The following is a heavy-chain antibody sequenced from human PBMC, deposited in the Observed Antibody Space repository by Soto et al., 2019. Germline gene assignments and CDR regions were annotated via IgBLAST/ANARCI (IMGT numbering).Heavy chain of an antibody. CDR1: GDSISSPRHY. Sequence: SETLSLTCDVSGDSISSPRHYWGWIRQPPGKGLEWIGSVFYSGSSYYNPSLKSRVTISLDTSKNQFSLKLSSVTAADTAAYFCWGLYREYSDFWGPGTVVTVSS. V-gene: IGHV4-39*01. CDR3: WGLYREYSDF. J-gene: IGHJ4*02. D-gene: IGHD4-4*01. CDR2: VFYSGSS.